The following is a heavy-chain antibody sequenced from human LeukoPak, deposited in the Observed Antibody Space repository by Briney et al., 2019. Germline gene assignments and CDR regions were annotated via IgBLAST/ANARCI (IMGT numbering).Heavy chain of an antibody. CDR2: IYYSGST. Sequence: KPSETLSLTCTVSGGSISSSSYYWGWTRQPPGKGLVWIGSIYYSGSTYYNPSLKSRVTISVDTSKNQFSLKLSSVTAADTAVYHCARHPRPGSSSWPAWGQGTLVTVSS. V-gene: IGHV4-39*01. CDR1: GGSISSSSYY. J-gene: IGHJ4*02. CDR3: ARHPRPGSSSWPA. D-gene: IGHD6-13*01.